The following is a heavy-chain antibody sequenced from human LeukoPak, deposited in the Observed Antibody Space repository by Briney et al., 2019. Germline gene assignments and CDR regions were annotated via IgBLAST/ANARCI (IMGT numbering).Heavy chain of an antibody. CDR2: ISYDGSNK. CDR3: AKSWRRAWSYFDY. J-gene: IGHJ4*02. Sequence: GGSLRLSCAASGFTFSSYGMHWVRQAPGKGLEWVAVISYDGSNKDYADSVKGRFTISRDNSKNTLYLQMNSLRAEDTAVYYCAKSWRRAWSYFDYWGQGTLVTVSS. D-gene: IGHD3-3*01. V-gene: IGHV3-30*18. CDR1: GFTFSSYG.